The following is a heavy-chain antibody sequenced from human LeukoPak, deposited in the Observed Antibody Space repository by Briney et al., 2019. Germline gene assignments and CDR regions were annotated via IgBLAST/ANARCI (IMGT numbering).Heavy chain of an antibody. CDR2: IYYSGST. D-gene: IGHD3-3*01. J-gene: IGHJ4*02. CDR3: ARHSYDFWSGYYNDYFDY. CDR1: GGSISSSSCY. Sequence: SETLSLTCTVSGGSISSSSCYWGWIRQPPGKGLEWIGSIYYSGSTYYNPSLKSRVTISVDTSKNQFSLKLSSVTAADTAVYYCARHSYDFWSGYYNDYFDYWGQGTLVTVSS. V-gene: IGHV4-39*01.